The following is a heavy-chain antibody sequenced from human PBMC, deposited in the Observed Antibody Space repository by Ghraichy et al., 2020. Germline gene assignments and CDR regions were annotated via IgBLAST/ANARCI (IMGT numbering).Heavy chain of an antibody. J-gene: IGHJ5*02. CDR1: GFTFSSYA. D-gene: IGHD3-10*01. CDR3: ARPPRRITMVRGVILNWFDP. Sequence: LSLTCAASGFTFSSYAMSWVRQAPGKGLEWVSAISGSGGSTYYADSVKGRFTISRDNSKNTLYLQMNSLRAEDTAVYYCARPPRRITMVRGVILNWFDPWGQGTLVTVSS. V-gene: IGHV3-23*01. CDR2: ISGSGGST.